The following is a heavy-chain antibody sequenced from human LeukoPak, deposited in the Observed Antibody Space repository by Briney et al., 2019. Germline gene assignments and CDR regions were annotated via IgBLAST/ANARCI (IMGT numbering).Heavy chain of an antibody. CDR1: GFTFSSYS. CDR3: AKGPDYGDYED. D-gene: IGHD4-17*01. J-gene: IGHJ4*02. V-gene: IGHV3-21*04. Sequence: GGSLRLSCAASGFTFSSYSMNWVRQAPGKGLEWVSSISSSSSYIYYADSVKGRFTISRDNSKNTLYLQMNSLRAEDTAVYYCAKGPDYGDYEDWGQGTLVTVSS. CDR2: ISSSSSYI.